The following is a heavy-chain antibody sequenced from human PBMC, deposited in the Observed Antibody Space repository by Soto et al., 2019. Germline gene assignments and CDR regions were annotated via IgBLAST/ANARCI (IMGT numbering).Heavy chain of an antibody. V-gene: IGHV4-59*01. J-gene: IGHJ6*02. Sequence: SSETLSLTCTVSGGSISSYYWSWIRQPPGKGLEWIGYIYYSGSTNYTPSLKSRVTISVDTSKNQFSLKLSSVTAADTAGYYCARDNLFPPGQRDPNTLYYYYGMDVWGQGTTVTVSS. CDR2: IYYSGST. CDR3: ARDNLFPPGQRDPNTLYYYYGMDV. D-gene: IGHD2-21*01. CDR1: GGSISSYY.